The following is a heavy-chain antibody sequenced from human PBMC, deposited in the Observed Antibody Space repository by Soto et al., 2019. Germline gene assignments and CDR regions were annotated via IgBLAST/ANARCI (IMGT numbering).Heavy chain of an antibody. V-gene: IGHV3-30*18. D-gene: IGHD6-13*01. Sequence: QVQLVESGGGVVQPGRSLRLSCAASGFTFSSYGMHWVRQAPGKGLEWVAVISYDGSHKYYADSVKGRFTISRDNSKNTLYLQMNSLRAEDTAVYHCAKDHSSSWYYFDYWGQGTLVTVSS. CDR3: AKDHSSSWYYFDY. J-gene: IGHJ4*02. CDR2: ISYDGSHK. CDR1: GFTFSSYG.